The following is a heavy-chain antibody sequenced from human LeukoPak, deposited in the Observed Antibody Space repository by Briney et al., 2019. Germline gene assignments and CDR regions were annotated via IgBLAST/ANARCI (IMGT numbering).Heavy chain of an antibody. CDR1: GGSISSSSYY. Sequence: SETLSLTCTVSGGSISSSSYYWGWIRQPPDKGLEWIGEFHHSGITHYNPSLKSRVTISLDKSKNQFSLKLTSVTAADTAVYYCAKNSGFSLGDNWGQGTLVTVSS. CDR2: FHHSGIT. CDR3: AKNSGFSLGDN. D-gene: IGHD6-19*01. V-gene: IGHV4-39*07. J-gene: IGHJ4*02.